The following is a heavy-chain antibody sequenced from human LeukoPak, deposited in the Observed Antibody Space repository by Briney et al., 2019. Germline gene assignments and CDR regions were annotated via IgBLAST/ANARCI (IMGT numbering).Heavy chain of an antibody. Sequence: SETLSLTCTASGGSVSSGSYYWTWIRQPPGKGLEWIGYIYYSGSTNYNPSLKSRVTISIDTSRNQFSLKLSSVTAADTAVYYCARDSGSGSYYPDYWGQGTLVTVSS. CDR3: ARDSGSGSYYPDY. J-gene: IGHJ4*02. V-gene: IGHV4-61*01. CDR1: GGSVSSGSYY. CDR2: IYYSGST. D-gene: IGHD3-10*01.